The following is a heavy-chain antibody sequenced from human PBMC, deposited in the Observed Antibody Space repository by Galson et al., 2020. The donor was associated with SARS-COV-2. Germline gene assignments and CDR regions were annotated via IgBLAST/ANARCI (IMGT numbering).Heavy chain of an antibody. J-gene: IGHJ6*02. CDR2: IIPIQEIR. D-gene: IGHD6-6*01. CDR3: ATDIEGSSSSGGYNYNDMDV. CDR1: GGSFSRYT. V-gene: IGHV1-69*02. Sequence: SVKVSCKASGGSFSRYTLSWVRQAPGQGLEWMGRIIPIQEIRNYAQKFRGRITITADKSTSTAYMELSSLTSEDTAVYYCATDIEGSSSSGGYNYNDMDVWGQGTTVTVSS.